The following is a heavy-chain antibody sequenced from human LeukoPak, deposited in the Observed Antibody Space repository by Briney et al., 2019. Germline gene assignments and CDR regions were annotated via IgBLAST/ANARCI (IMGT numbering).Heavy chain of an antibody. CDR2: INSDGSDT. J-gene: IGHJ3*02. Sequence: GGSLRLSCAASGFTFSSYAMSWVRQAPGKGLVWVSRINSDGSDTTYADSVKGRFTISRDNAHNTLYLRMNSLRAEDTAVYYCAKDKTNAAFDIWGQGTMVTVSS. V-gene: IGHV3-74*01. CDR1: GFTFSSYA. D-gene: IGHD1-1*01. CDR3: AKDKTNAAFDI.